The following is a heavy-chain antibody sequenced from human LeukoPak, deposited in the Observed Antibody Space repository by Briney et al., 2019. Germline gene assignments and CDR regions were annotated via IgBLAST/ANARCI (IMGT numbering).Heavy chain of an antibody. V-gene: IGHV4-4*02. CDR2: ISLRGRT. D-gene: IGHD1-26*01. CDR1: GGSITTTNF. CDR3: SRESGPYCPFGH. Sequence: PSETLSLTCGVSGGSITTTNFWSWVRQPPGGGLEWIGEISLRGRTQYNPSLKSRDNISIDESKNHLYLSLASVTAADTAVYYCSRESGPYCPFGHWGQGTLVAVTS. J-gene: IGHJ5*02.